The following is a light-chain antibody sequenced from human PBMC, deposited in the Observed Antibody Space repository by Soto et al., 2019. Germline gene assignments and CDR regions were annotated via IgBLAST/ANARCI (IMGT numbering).Light chain of an antibody. V-gene: IGLV2-11*01. CDR1: SSDVGDYNF. CDR3: CSYAGGYTYV. J-gene: IGLJ1*01. CDR2: DVS. Sequence: QSVLTQPRSVSGSPGQSVTISCTGTSSDVGDYNFVSWYRQYPGKAPQLVISDVSKRPSGVPDRFSGSKSGNTASLIISGLQAEDEADYHCCSYAGGYTYVFGTGTQLTVL.